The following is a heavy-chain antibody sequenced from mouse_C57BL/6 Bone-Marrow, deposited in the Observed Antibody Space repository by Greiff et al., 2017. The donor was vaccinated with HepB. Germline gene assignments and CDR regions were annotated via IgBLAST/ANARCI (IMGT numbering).Heavy chain of an antibody. D-gene: IGHD1-1*01. J-gene: IGHJ1*03. CDR2: IRNKANNHAT. Sequence: EVQLVESGGGLVQPGGSMKLSCAASGFTFSDAWMDWVRQSPDKGLEWVAEIRNKANNHATYYAESVKGRFTISRDDSKSSVYLQMNSLRAEDTGIYYCNPITTVVASYWYDDVWGTGTTVTVAS. V-gene: IGHV6-6*01. CDR3: NPITTVVASYWYDDV. CDR1: GFTFSDAW.